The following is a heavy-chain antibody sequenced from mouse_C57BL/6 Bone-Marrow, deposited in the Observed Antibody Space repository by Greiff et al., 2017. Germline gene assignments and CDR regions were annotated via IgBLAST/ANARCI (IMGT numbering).Heavy chain of an antibody. J-gene: IGHJ3*01. D-gene: IGHD1-1*01. CDR2: INPSTGGT. CDR1: GYSFTGYY. Sequence: VQLQQSGPELVKPGASVKISCKASGYSFTGYYMNWVKQSPEKSLEWLGVINPSTGGTTYNPKFKAKATLTVDHSSSPAYMQLTRLTSEDAAVYYCASENYCSWFADGGKGTLVTVSA. CDR3: ASENYCSWFAD. V-gene: IGHV1-42*01.